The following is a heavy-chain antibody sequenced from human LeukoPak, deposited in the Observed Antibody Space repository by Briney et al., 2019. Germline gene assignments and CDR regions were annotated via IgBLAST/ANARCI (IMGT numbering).Heavy chain of an antibody. CDR1: GGSISSGDYY. CDR2: IYYSGST. Sequence: SQTLSLTCTVSGGSISSGDYYWSWIRQPPGKGLEWIGYIYYSGSTNYNPSLKSRVTISVDTSKNQFSLKLSSVTAADTAVYYCARGPRRPHRAFDIWGQGTMVTVSS. J-gene: IGHJ3*02. CDR3: ARGPRRPHRAFDI. V-gene: IGHV4-61*08. D-gene: IGHD1-1*01.